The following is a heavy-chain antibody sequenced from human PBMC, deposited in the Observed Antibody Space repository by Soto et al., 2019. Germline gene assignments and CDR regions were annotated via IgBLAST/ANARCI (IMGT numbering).Heavy chain of an antibody. CDR3: ARHHDERITMTLAYYYGMDD. D-gene: IGHD3-22*01. CDR1: GGTFSSYA. V-gene: IGHV1-69*13. J-gene: IGHJ6*02. CDR2: IIPIFGTA. Sequence: RASVKVSCKASGGTFSSYAISWVRQAPGQGLEWMGGIIPIFGTANYAHKFQGRVTITADESTSTAYMELSSLRSEDTAVYYCARHHDERITMTLAYYYGMDDWGQGITVTVSS.